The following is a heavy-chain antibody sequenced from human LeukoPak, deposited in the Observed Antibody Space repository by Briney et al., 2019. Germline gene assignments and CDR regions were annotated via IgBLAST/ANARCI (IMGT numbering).Heavy chain of an antibody. CDR2: ISGSGHST. D-gene: IGHD2-2*01. Sequence: GGSLRLSCAASGFTFSSYAMTWVRQVSGKGLEWVSGISGSGHSTYYADSVKGRFTISRDNSKNTLYLQMNSLRAEDTAVYYCAKTSTDIVVVPAAHFDYWGQGTLVTVSS. CDR3: AKTSTDIVVVPAAHFDY. CDR1: GFTFSSYA. V-gene: IGHV3-23*01. J-gene: IGHJ4*02.